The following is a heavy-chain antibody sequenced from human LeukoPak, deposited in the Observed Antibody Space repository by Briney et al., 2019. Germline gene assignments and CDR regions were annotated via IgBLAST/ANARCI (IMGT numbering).Heavy chain of an antibody. CDR1: GGSISSGDYY. V-gene: IGHV4-61*02. CDR2: IYTSGST. CDR3: ARGLVPDWYFDL. Sequence: SQTLSLTCTVSGGSISSGDYYWSWIRQPAGTGLEWIGRIYTSGSTNYNPSLKSRVTMSVDTSKNQFSLKLSSVTAADTAVYYCARGLVPDWYFDLWGRGTLVTVSS. D-gene: IGHD2-2*01. J-gene: IGHJ2*01.